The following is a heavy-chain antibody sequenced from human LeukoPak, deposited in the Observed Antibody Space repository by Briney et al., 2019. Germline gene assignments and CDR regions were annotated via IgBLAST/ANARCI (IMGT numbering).Heavy chain of an antibody. CDR2: IYSGGST. V-gene: IGHV3-53*01. CDR3: ARDLSGY. Sequence: GSLRLSFAASGFPVSSNYMSWVRQAPGKGLEWVSVIYSGGSTYYADSVKGRFTISRDNSKNTLYLQMNSLRAEDTAVYYCARDLSGYWGQGTLVTVSS. CDR1: GFPVSSNY. D-gene: IGHD3-16*02. J-gene: IGHJ4*02.